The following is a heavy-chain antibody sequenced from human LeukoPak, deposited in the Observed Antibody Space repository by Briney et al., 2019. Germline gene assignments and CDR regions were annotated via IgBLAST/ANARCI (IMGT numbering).Heavy chain of an antibody. CDR1: GYTFTSYA. CDR2: ISGYNGNT. Sequence: ASVKVSCKASGYTFTSYAIGWVRQAPGQGLEWMGWISGYNGNTNYAQKLQGRVTLTTDTSTSTAYMELRSPRSDDAAIYYCARNVDTSMVTLWYFDYWGQGTLVTVSS. CDR3: ARNVDTSMVTLWYFDY. D-gene: IGHD5-18*01. V-gene: IGHV1-18*04. J-gene: IGHJ4*02.